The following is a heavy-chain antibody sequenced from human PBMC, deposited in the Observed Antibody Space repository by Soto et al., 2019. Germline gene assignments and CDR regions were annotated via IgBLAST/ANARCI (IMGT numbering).Heavy chain of an antibody. Sequence: PGGSLRLSCAASGFTFSSYSMNWVRQAPGKGLEWVSSISSSSSYIYYADSVKGRFTISRDNAKNSLYLQMNSLRAEDTAAYYCARDRAPDYGDYEVVHYFDYWGQGTLVTVSS. CDR2: ISSSSSYI. CDR3: ARDRAPDYGDYEVVHYFDY. V-gene: IGHV3-21*01. J-gene: IGHJ4*02. D-gene: IGHD4-17*01. CDR1: GFTFSSYS.